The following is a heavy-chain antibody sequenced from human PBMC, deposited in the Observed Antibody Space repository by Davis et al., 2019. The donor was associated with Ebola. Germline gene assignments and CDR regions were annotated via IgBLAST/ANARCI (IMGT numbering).Heavy chain of an antibody. CDR3: ARLVVEHVDYFDY. V-gene: IGHV3-11*01. D-gene: IGHD2-2*01. CDR1: GFTFSDYY. CDR2: ISSSGSTI. J-gene: IGHJ4*02. Sequence: GGSLRLSCAASGFTFSDYYMSWIRQAPGKGLAWVSYISSSGSTIYYADPVKGRFTISRDNAKNSLYLQMNSLRAEDTAVYYCARLVVEHVDYFDYWGQGTLVTVSS.